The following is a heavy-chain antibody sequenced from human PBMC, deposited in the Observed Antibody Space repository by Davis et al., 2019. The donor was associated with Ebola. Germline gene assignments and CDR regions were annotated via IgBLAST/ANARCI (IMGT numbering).Heavy chain of an antibody. J-gene: IGHJ4*02. CDR1: GFTVSNTY. V-gene: IGHV3-66*01. D-gene: IGHD3-22*01. Sequence: GGSLRLSCAASGFTVSNTYMSWVRQAQGKGLEWVSVIWSTGSTYYTDSVKGRITISRDNARNTVYLQMNSLRAEDTAVYYCAREAYYYDSSGYYSHFDYWGQGTLVTVSS. CDR3: AREAYYYDSSGYYSHFDY. CDR2: IWSTGST.